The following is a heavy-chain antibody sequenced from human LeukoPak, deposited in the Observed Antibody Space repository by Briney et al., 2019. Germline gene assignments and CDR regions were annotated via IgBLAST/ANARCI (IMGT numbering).Heavy chain of an antibody. CDR1: GGSISSGGYY. J-gene: IGHJ6*02. D-gene: IGHD5-18*01. Sequence: SETLSLTCTVSGGSISSGGYYWSWIRQHPGKGLEWIGYIYYSGSTYYNPSLKSRVTISVDTSKNQFSLKLSSVTAADTAVYYCARVRRIQLWSRNYYYYYGMDVWGQGSTVTVSS. V-gene: IGHV4-31*03. CDR3: ARVRRIQLWSRNYYYYYGMDV. CDR2: IYYSGST.